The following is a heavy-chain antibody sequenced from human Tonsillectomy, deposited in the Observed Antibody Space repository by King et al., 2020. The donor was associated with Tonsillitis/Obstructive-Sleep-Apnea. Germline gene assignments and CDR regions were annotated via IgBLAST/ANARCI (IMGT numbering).Heavy chain of an antibody. CDR2: ISYDGSNK. V-gene: IGHV3-30*01. CDR3: ARDGSSRRLNYDFWSGYLLNWFDP. CDR1: GFTFSSYA. D-gene: IGHD3-3*01. J-gene: IGHJ5*02. Sequence: VQLVESGGGVVQPGRSLRLSCAASGFTFSSYAMHWVRQAPGKGLEWVAVISYDGSNKYYADSVKGRFTISRDNSKNTLYLQMNSLRAGDKAVYYCARDGSSRRLNYDFWSGYLLNWFDPWGQGTLVTVSS.